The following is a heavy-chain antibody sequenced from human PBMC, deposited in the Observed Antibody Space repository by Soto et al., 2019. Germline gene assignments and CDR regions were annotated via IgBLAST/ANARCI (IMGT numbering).Heavy chain of an antibody. Sequence: QVQLVESGGGVVQPGRSLRLSCAASGFTFSSYGMHWVRQAPGKGLEWVAVIWYDGSNKYYADSVKGRFTISRDNSKNTLYLQMNSLRAEDASVYYCARVPSIAAAGLDSWGQGTLVTVSS. CDR2: IWYDGSNK. J-gene: IGHJ4*02. V-gene: IGHV3-33*01. CDR1: GFTFSSYG. D-gene: IGHD6-13*01. CDR3: ARVPSIAAAGLDS.